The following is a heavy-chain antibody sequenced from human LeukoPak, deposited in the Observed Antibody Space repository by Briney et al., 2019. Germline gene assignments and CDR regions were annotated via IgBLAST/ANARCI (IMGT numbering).Heavy chain of an antibody. V-gene: IGHV3-48*03. CDR3: ARGPPYYYGSGSYSGVDY. J-gene: IGHJ4*02. CDR1: GFTFSSYE. CDR2: ISSSGSTI. D-gene: IGHD3-10*01. Sequence: GGSLRLSCAASGFTFSSYEMNWVRQAPGKGLEWVSYISSSGSTIYYADSVKGRFTISRDNAKNSLYLQMNSLRAEDTAVYYCARGPPYYYGSGSYSGVDYWGQGTLVTVSS.